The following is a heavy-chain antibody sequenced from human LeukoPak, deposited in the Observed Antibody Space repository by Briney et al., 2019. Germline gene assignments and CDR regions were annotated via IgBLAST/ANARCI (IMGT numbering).Heavy chain of an antibody. V-gene: IGHV4-39*01. Sequence: PSETLSLTCTVSGGSISSSNYYWGWIRQPPWRGLEWIGSIYYSGNTYYNPSLKSRVTTSVDTSKKRFSLKLRSVTAADTAVYYCARHTTVTSFLFDYWGQGTLVTVSS. CDR3: ARHTTVTSFLFDY. CDR2: IYYSGNT. CDR1: GGSISSSNYY. J-gene: IGHJ4*02. D-gene: IGHD4-17*01.